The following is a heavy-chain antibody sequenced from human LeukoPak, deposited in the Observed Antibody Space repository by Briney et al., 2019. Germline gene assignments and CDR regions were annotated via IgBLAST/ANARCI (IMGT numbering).Heavy chain of an antibody. CDR2: IYYSGST. V-gene: IGHV4-31*03. Sequence: SETLSLTCTVSGGSISSGGYYWSWIRQHPGKGLEWIGYIYYSGSTYYNPSLKSRVTISVDTSKNQFSLKLSSVTAADTAVYYCARDLCSGGSCSEDYYGMDVWGQGTTVTVSS. CDR3: ARDLCSGGSCSEDYYGMDV. J-gene: IGHJ6*02. CDR1: GGSISSGGYY. D-gene: IGHD2-15*01.